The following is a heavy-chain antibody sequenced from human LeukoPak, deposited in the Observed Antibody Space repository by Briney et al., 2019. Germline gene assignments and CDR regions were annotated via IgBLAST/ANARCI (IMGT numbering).Heavy chain of an antibody. Sequence: SETLSLTCTVSGGSISTYYWSWIRQPPGKGLEWIGYIYYSGSTNYNPSLKSRVTISVDTSKNQFSLKLSSVTAADTAVYYCARKDYYMDVWGKGTTVTVSS. CDR1: GGSISTYY. CDR2: IYYSGST. J-gene: IGHJ6*03. V-gene: IGHV4-59*01. CDR3: ARKDYYMDV.